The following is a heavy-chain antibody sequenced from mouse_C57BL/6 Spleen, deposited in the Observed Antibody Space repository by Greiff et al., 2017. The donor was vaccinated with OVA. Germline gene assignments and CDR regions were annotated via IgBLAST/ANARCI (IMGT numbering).Heavy chain of an antibody. CDR3: ARTYGSREGYFDV. CDR2: IDPSDSET. Sequence: LQQPGAELVRPGSSVKLSCKASGYTFTSYWMHWVKQRPIQGLEWIGNIDPSDSETHYNQKFKDKATLTVDKSSSTAYMQLSSLTSEDSAVYYCARTYGSREGYFDVWGTGTTVTVSS. D-gene: IGHD1-1*01. CDR1: GYTFTSYW. J-gene: IGHJ1*03. V-gene: IGHV1-52*01.